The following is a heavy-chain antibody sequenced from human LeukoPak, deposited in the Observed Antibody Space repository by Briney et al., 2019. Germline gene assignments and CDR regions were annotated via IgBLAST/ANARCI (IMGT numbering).Heavy chain of an antibody. CDR1: GFTFSSYA. Sequence: GGSLRLSCAASGFTFSSYAMSWVRQAPGKELEWVSAISGSGGSTYYADSVKGRFTISRDNSKNTLYLQMNSLRAEDTAVYYCAKAMYSSSWYFDYWGQGTLVTVSS. D-gene: IGHD6-13*01. J-gene: IGHJ4*02. CDR3: AKAMYSSSWYFDY. CDR2: ISGSGGST. V-gene: IGHV3-23*01.